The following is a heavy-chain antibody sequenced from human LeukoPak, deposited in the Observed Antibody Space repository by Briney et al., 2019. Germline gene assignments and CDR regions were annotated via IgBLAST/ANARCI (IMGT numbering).Heavy chain of an antibody. J-gene: IGHJ4*02. CDR1: GYSFTSYW. CDR3: ARYDGGYSYGLSFDY. V-gene: IGHV5-51*01. CDR2: IYPGDSDT. Sequence: GESLKISCKGSGYSFTSYWIGWVRQMPGKGLEWMGIIYPGDSDTRYSPSFQGQVTISADKSISTAYLQWSSLKASDTAMYYCARYDGGYSYGLSFDYWGQGTLVTVSS. D-gene: IGHD5-18*01.